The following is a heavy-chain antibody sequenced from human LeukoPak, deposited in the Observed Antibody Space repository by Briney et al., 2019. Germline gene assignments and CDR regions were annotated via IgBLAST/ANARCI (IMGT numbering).Heavy chain of an antibody. D-gene: IGHD1-1*01. V-gene: IGHV4-34*08. Sequence: PGGSLRLSCAASGFTFSNAWMSWIRQPPGKGLEWIGEINHSGSTNYNPSLKSRVTISVDTSKNQFSLKLSSVTAADTTVYYCANDDYWGQGTLVTVSS. CDR3: ANDDY. CDR1: GFTFSNAW. CDR2: INHSGST. J-gene: IGHJ4*02.